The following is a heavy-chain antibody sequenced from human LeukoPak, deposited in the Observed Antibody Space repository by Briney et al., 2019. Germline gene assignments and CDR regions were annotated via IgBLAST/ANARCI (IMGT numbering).Heavy chain of an antibody. CDR1: GFTFRSNA. D-gene: IGHD3-10*01. Sequence: GGSLRLFCAASGFTFRSNAMSCVRQAPGKGMEWVSVISGSGGSTYDADSVKGRFTISRDNSKNTLYLQMNSLRAEDTAVYYCAKDATMVRGGGFDPWGQGTLVTVSS. CDR2: ISGSGGST. V-gene: IGHV3-23*01. J-gene: IGHJ5*02. CDR3: AKDATMVRGGGFDP.